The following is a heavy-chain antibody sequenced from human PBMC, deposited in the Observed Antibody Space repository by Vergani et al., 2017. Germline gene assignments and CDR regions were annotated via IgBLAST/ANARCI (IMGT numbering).Heavy chain of an antibody. CDR3: ARPVPSRHYFDY. CDR1: GFTFSSYA. J-gene: IGHJ4*02. CDR2: ISGSGGST. Sequence: EVQLLESGGGLVQPGGSLRLSCAASGFTFSSYAMSWVRQAPGKGLEWVSAISGSGGSTYYADSVKGRFTISRDNAKNSLYLQMNSLRDEDTAVYYCARPVPSRHYFDYWGQGTLVTVSS. V-gene: IGHV3-23*01.